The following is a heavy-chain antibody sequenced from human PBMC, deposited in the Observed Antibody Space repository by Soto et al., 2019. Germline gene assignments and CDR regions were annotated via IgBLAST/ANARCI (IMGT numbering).Heavy chain of an antibody. Sequence: ASVKVSCKASGGTFSSYAISWVRQAPGQGLEWMGGIIPIFGTANYAQKFQGRVTITADESTSTAYMELSSLRSEDTAVYYCARWRYSGYETPLNYYYYYGMDVWGQGTTVTVSS. D-gene: IGHD5-12*01. V-gene: IGHV1-69*13. CDR2: IIPIFGTA. CDR1: GGTFSSYA. CDR3: ARWRYSGYETPLNYYYYYGMDV. J-gene: IGHJ6*02.